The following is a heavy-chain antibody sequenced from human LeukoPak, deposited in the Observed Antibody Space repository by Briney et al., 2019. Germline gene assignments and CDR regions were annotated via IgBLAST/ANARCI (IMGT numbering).Heavy chain of an antibody. D-gene: IGHD2-15*01. V-gene: IGHV1-69*05. CDR1: GGTFSSYA. CDR2: IIPIFGTA. Sequence: SVKVSCKASGGTFSSYAISWVRQAPGQGLEWMGGIIPIFGTANYAQKFQGRVTITTDESTSTAYMELSSLRSEDTAVYYCARTVVAGYYYYYYMDVWGKGTTVTVSS. CDR3: ARTVVAGYYYYYYMDV. J-gene: IGHJ6*03.